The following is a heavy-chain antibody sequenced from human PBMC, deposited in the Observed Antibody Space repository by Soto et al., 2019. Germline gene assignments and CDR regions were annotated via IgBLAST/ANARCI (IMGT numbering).Heavy chain of an antibody. Sequence: GGSLRLSCAASGFTFSPFWMHWVRQAPGKGLVWVSHINSDGSTIVSADSVKGRFTISRDNAKNTLYLQMNSLRVEDTAVYFCARDRGYPDSFNIWGQGTMVTVSS. D-gene: IGHD3-10*01. V-gene: IGHV3-74*01. J-gene: IGHJ3*02. CDR1: GFTFSPFW. CDR3: ARDRGYPDSFNI. CDR2: INSDGSTI.